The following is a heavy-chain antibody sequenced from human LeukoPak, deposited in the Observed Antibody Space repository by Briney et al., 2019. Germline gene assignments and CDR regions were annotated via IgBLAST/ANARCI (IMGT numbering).Heavy chain of an antibody. J-gene: IGHJ4*02. V-gene: IGHV3-48*01. CDR2: ISSSSSTI. CDR3: ARGAYYYED. D-gene: IGHD3-22*01. CDR1: GFTFSSHS. Sequence: GGSLRLSCAASGFTFSSHSMNWVRQAPGKGLEWVSYISSSSSTIYYADSVKGRFTISRDNAKNSLYLQMNSLRAEDTAVFYCARGAYYYEDWGQGTLVTVSS.